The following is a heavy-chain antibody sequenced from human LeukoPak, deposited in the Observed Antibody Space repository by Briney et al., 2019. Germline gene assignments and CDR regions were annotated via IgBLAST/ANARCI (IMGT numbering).Heavy chain of an antibody. CDR1: GGSFSGYY. CDR2: INHSGST. J-gene: IGHJ5*02. CDR3: ARAGRHRRFGP. D-gene: IGHD6-25*01. Sequence: ASETLSLTCAVYGGSFSGYYWSWIRQPPGKGLEWIGEINHSGSTNYNPSLKSRVTISVDTSKNQLSLKLSSVTAADTAVYYCARAGRHRRFGPWGQGTLVTVPS. V-gene: IGHV4-34*01.